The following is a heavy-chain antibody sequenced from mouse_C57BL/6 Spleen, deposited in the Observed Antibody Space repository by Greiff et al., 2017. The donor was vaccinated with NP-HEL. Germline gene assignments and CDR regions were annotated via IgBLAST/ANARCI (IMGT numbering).Heavy chain of an antibody. CDR1: GFSLTSYG. CDR2: IWSDGST. Sequence: QVHVKQSGPGLVAPSQSLSITCTVSGFSLTSYGVHWVRQPPGKGLEWLVVIWSDGSTTYNSALKSRLSISKDNSKSQVFLKMNSLQTDDTAMYYCARHPHWDVRAMDYWGQGTSVTVSS. D-gene: IGHD4-1*01. CDR3: ARHPHWDVRAMDY. J-gene: IGHJ4*01. V-gene: IGHV2-6-1*01.